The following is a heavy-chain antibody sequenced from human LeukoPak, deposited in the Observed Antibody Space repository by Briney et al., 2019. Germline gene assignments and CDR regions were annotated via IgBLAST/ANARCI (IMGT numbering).Heavy chain of an antibody. CDR2: ISAYNGNT. CDR1: GYTFTSYG. J-gene: IGHJ6*02. CDR3: ARDPEYCSSTSCYYYYYYGMDV. D-gene: IGHD2-2*01. Sequence: ASVKVSWKASGYTFTSYGISGVRQAPGQGLEWMGWISAYNGNTNYAQKLQGRVTMTTDTSTSTAYMELRSLRSDDTAVYYCARDPEYCSSTSCYYYYYYGMDVWGQGTKVTVSS. V-gene: IGHV1-18*01.